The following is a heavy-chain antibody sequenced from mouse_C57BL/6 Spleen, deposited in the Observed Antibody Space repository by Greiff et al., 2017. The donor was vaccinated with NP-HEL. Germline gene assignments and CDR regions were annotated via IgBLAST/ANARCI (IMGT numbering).Heavy chain of an antibody. Sequence: VQLQESGPGLVQPSQSLSITCTVSGFSLTSYGVHWVRQSPGKGLEWLGVIWSGGSTDYNAAFISRLSISKDNSKSQVFFKMNSLQADDTAIYYCARRHYYGSSYDAMDYWGQGTSVTVSS. CDR1: GFSLTSYG. CDR3: ARRHYYGSSYDAMDY. CDR2: IWSGGST. D-gene: IGHD1-1*01. V-gene: IGHV2-2*01. J-gene: IGHJ4*01.